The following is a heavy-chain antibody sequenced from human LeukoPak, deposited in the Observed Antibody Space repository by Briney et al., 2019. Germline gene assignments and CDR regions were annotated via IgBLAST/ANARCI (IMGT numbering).Heavy chain of an antibody. D-gene: IGHD6-13*01. J-gene: IGHJ4*02. CDR1: GYSITSGYY. CDR3: ARVAAAGSIDY. CDR2: IFHSGDA. V-gene: IGHV4-38-2*02. Sequence: SETLSLTCSVSGYSITSGYYWGWIRQPPGKGLQWIGSIFHSGDAYYNPSLKSLLTISVDTSKNRFSLKVSSVTATDTAVYYCARVAAAGSIDYWGQGTLVTVSS.